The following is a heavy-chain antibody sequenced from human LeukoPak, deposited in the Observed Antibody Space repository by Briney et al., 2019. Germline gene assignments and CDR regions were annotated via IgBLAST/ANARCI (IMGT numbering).Heavy chain of an antibody. D-gene: IGHD4-17*01. CDR3: AKDYGDYGMTRPDY. CDR1: GFTFSSYA. J-gene: IGHJ4*02. V-gene: IGHV3-30*18. Sequence: PGGSLRLSCAASGFTFSSYAMSWVRQAPGKGLEWVALISYDGSNKYYADSVKGRFTISRDNSKNTLYLQMNSLRAEDTAVYYCAKDYGDYGMTRPDYWGQGTLVTVSS. CDR2: ISYDGSNK.